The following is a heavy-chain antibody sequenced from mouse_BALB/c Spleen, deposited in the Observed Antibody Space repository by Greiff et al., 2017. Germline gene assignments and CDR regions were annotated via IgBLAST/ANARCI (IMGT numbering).Heavy chain of an antibody. CDR2: IRLKSNNYAT. D-gene: IGHD1-1*01. V-gene: IGHV6-6*02. CDR1: GFTFSNYW. Sequence: DVHLVESGGGLVQPGGSMKLSCVASGFTFSNYWMNWVRQSPEKGLEWVAEIRLKSNNYATHYAESVKGRFTISRDDSKSSVYLQMNNLRAEDTGIYYCTRPYYGYAMDYWGQGTSVTVSS. CDR3: TRPYYGYAMDY. J-gene: IGHJ4*01.